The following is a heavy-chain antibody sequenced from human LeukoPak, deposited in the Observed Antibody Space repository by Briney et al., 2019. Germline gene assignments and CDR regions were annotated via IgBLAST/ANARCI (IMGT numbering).Heavy chain of an antibody. J-gene: IGHJ4*02. V-gene: IGHV3-23*01. CDR3: AKEGYCSSTSCYGPVDY. Sequence: PGGSLRLSCAASGFTFSSYAMSWVRQAPGKGLEWVSALSGSGGSTYYADSVKGRFTISRDNSKNALYLQMNSLRAEDTAVYYCAKEGYCSSTSCYGPVDYWGQGTLVTVSS. CDR1: GFTFSSYA. D-gene: IGHD2-2*01. CDR2: LSGSGGST.